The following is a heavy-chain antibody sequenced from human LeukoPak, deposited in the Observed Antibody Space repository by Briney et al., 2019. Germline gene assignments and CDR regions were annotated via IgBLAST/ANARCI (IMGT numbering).Heavy chain of an antibody. Sequence: ASVKVSCKASGYTFTGYYMHWVRQAPGQGREWMGWINPNSGGTNYAQKFQGRVTMTRDTSISTAYMELSRLRSDDTAVYYCASQYMVRGVVYGMDVWGQGTTVTVSS. CDR1: GYTFTGYY. CDR3: ASQYMVRGVVYGMDV. D-gene: IGHD3-10*01. V-gene: IGHV1-2*02. CDR2: INPNSGGT. J-gene: IGHJ6*02.